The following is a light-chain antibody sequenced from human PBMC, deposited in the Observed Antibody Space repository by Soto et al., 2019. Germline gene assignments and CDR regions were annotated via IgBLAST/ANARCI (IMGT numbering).Light chain of an antibody. CDR2: KAF. J-gene: IGKJ1*01. V-gene: IGKV1-5*03. Sequence: DIEMTPPRSTLSKSVRDRVTITCRASQSISSRLAWYQQKPGKAPKLLIYKAFSLESGVPSRFSGSGSGTEFTLTISSLQPDDAANYYCQEYNSYWQFGQGTKVDIK. CDR3: QEYNSYWQ. CDR1: QSISSR.